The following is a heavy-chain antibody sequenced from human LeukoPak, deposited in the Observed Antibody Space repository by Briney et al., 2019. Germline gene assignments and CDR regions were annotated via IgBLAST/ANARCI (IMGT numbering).Heavy chain of an antibody. CDR2: IYHSEST. CDR3: ASSTRGTMVRGVIPGWFDP. D-gene: IGHD3-10*01. J-gene: IGHJ5*02. V-gene: IGHV4-4*02. CDR1: GGSISSSIW. Sequence: SGTLSLTCAVSGGSISSSIWWTWVRQPPGKGLEWIGEIYHSESTYYNPSLKSRVTISVDTSKNQFSLKLSSVTAADTAVYYCASSTRGTMVRGVIPGWFDPWGQGTLVTVSS.